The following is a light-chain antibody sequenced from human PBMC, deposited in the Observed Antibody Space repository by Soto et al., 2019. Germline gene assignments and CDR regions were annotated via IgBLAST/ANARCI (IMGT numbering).Light chain of an antibody. CDR1: SSNIGSNT. V-gene: IGLV1-44*01. CDR2: SND. Sequence: QSVLTQPPSASGTPGQRVTISCSGSSSNIGSNTVNWYQQLPGTAPKLLIYSNDQRPSGVPDRFSGSKSGTSASLAISGLQSEDEAEYSCAAWDDNLNGNYVFGAGTKVTVL. J-gene: IGLJ1*01. CDR3: AAWDDNLNGNYV.